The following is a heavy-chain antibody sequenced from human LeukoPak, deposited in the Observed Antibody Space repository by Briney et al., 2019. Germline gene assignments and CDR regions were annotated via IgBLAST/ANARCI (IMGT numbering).Heavy chain of an antibody. CDR1: GFTFSSYD. Sequence: PGGSLRLSCAASGFTFSSYDMHWVRQATGKGLEWVSAIDTVGNTYYADSVKGRFTISRENAWNSLYLQMNSLRDGDTAVHYCIRIRTGEHQYGMDVWGQGTTVTVSS. V-gene: IGHV3-13*01. CDR3: IRIRTGEHQYGMDV. D-gene: IGHD7-27*01. J-gene: IGHJ6*02. CDR2: IDTVGNT.